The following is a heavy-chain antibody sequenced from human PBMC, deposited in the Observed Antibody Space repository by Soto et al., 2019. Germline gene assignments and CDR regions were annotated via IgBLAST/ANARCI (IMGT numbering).Heavy chain of an antibody. D-gene: IGHD6-19*01. CDR3: AYSPGWFGHDV. J-gene: IGHJ3*01. Sequence: QVQLQESGPGLVKPSGTLSLTCAVSGDSISSSKWWTWVRQPPGKGLEWIGDTLHSGDTNYNPSLKCRIIISGEKSKNQLSLEMTSVTAADTAVYYCAYSPGWFGHDVWGQGTLVIVSP. V-gene: IGHV4-4*02. CDR2: TLHSGDT. CDR1: GDSISSSKW.